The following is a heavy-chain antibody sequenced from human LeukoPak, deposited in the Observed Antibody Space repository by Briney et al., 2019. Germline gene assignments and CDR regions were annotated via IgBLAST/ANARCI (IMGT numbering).Heavy chain of an antibody. CDR1: GYTFTSYD. J-gene: IGHJ4*02. D-gene: IGHD3-9*01. Sequence: ASVKISCKASGYTFTSYDFNWVRQATGQGLEWMGWMNPNSGNTGYAQKFQGRVAMTRDTSISTAYMELSRLRSDDTAVYYCARGTPYYDILTGYYRYYFDYWGQGTLVTVSS. V-gene: IGHV1-8*01. CDR3: ARGTPYYDILTGYYRYYFDY. CDR2: MNPNSGNT.